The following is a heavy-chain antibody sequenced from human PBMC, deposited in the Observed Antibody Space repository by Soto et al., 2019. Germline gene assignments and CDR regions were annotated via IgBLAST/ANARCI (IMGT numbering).Heavy chain of an antibody. CDR2: ISSSSSTI. V-gene: IGHV3-48*01. J-gene: IGHJ4*02. D-gene: IGHD5-18*01. CDR1: GFTFSSYS. CDR3: ARDGGYSYGPFDY. Sequence: EVQLVGSGGGLVQPGGSLRLSCAASGFTFSSYSMNWVRQAPGKGLEWVSYISSSSSTIYYADSVKGRFTISRDNAKNSLYLQMNSLRAEDTAVYYCARDGGYSYGPFDYWGQGTLVTVSS.